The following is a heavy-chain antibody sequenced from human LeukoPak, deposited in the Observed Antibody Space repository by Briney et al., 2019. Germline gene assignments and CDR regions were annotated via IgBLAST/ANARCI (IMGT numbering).Heavy chain of an antibody. V-gene: IGHV4-4*07. D-gene: IGHD3-10*01. J-gene: IGHJ5*02. CDR2: IYTSRST. CDR3: ARHKPPSKRVTIPACWFDP. CDR1: GGSISSYY. Sequence: SETLSLTCTVSGGSISSYYWSWIRQPAGKGLEWIGRIYTSRSTNYNPSLKSRVTISVDTSKNKLSLKMSSVTAADTAVYYCARHKPPSKRVTIPACWFDPWGQGTLVTVSS.